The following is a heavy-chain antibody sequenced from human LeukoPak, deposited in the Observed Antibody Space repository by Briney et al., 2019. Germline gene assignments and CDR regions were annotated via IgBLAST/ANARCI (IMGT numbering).Heavy chain of an antibody. J-gene: IGHJ4*02. CDR2: IYYSGST. D-gene: IGHD3-9*01. Sequence: SETLSLTCTVSGGSISSYYWSWIRQPPGKGLEWIGYIYYSGSTNYNLSLKSRVTISVDTSKNQFSLKLSSVTAADTAVYYCARTTYDILTGYSPYYFDYWGQGTLVTVSS. CDR1: GGSISSYY. CDR3: ARTTYDILTGYSPYYFDY. V-gene: IGHV4-59*01.